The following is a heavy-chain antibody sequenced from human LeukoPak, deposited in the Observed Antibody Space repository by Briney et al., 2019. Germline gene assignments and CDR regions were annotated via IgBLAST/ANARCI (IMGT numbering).Heavy chain of an antibody. CDR3: ARGRSGSSLDY. D-gene: IGHD1-26*01. CDR2: IYYSGST. V-gene: IGHV4-59*01. J-gene: IGHJ4*02. CDR1: GGSTSSYY. Sequence: SETLSLTCTVSGGSTSSYYWSWIRQPPGKGLEWIGYIYYSGSTNYNPSLKSRVTISVDTSKNQFSLKLSSVTAADTAVYYCARGRSGSSLDYWGQGTLVTVSS.